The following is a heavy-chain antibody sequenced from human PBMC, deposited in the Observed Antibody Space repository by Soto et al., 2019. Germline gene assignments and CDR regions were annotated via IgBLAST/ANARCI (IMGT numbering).Heavy chain of an antibody. J-gene: IGHJ6*03. CDR1: GFTFSTYC. D-gene: IGHD6-19*01. Sequence: GGSLRLSCAASGFTFSTYCMHWVRQAPGKGLVWVSRINSDGSPIYYADSVKGRFTISRDNAKNSLYLQMNSLRAEDTAVYYCVRAPRIAVAARTGYYYYYMDVWGKGTTVTVSS. CDR2: INSDGSPI. V-gene: IGHV3-74*01. CDR3: VRAPRIAVAARTGYYYYYMDV.